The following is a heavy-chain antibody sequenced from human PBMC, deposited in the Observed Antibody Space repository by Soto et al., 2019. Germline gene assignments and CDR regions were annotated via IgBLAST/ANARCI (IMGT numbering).Heavy chain of an antibody. CDR3: AKAAITGTLNWSDP. CDR2: LTWNSETI. D-gene: IGHD1-1*01. Sequence: EVQLVESGGGLVQPGRSLRLSCAASGFRFADYTMHWVRQAPGKGLDWVSGLTWNSETIAYADSVKGRCTISRDNAKNTLYLQMNSLRAEETAFYFCAKAAITGTLNWSDPWGQGTLVTVSS. CDR1: GFRFADYT. J-gene: IGHJ5*02. V-gene: IGHV3-9*01.